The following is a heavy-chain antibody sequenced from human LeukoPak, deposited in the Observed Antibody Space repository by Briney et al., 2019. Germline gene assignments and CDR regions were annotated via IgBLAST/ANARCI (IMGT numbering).Heavy chain of an antibody. V-gene: IGHV4-59*01. J-gene: IGHJ6*02. CDR3: AKIRSDIDYDMDV. D-gene: IGHD5-12*01. CDR2: IYYSGST. CDR1: GGSISGYY. Sequence: PSETLSLTCTVSGGSISGYYWSWIRQPPGKGLEWIGYIYYSGSTNYNPSLKSRVTISVDTSKNQFSLKLSSVTAADTAVYYCAKIRSDIDYDMDVWGQGTTVTVSS.